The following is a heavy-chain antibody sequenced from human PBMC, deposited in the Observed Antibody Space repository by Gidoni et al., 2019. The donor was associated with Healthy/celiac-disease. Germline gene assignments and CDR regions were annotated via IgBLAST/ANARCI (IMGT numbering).Heavy chain of an antibody. J-gene: IGHJ4*02. CDR2: INAGNGNT. Sequence: QVQLVQSGAEVKKPGASLKDSCKASGYTFTSYAMHWVRQAPGQRLEWMGLINAGNGNTKYSQKFQGRVTITRYTSASTAYMELSSLRSEDTAVYYCARGGGIDYWGQGTLVTVSS. CDR3: ARGGGIDY. CDR1: GYTFTSYA. D-gene: IGHD1-1*01. V-gene: IGHV1-3*01.